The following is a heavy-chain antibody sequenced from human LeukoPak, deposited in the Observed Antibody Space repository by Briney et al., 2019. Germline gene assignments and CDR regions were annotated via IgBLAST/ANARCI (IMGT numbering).Heavy chain of an antibody. CDR2: ITWNGGST. J-gene: IGHJ4*02. CDR1: GSTFDDYG. D-gene: IGHD3-22*01. CDR3: ARGGYYYDSSGYSLDY. Sequence: GSLRLSCAASGSTFDDYGMSWVRQAPGKGLEWVSGITWNGGSTGYANSVKGRFTISRDNAKNSLYLQMNSLRAEDTALYYCARGGYYYDSSGYSLDYWGQGILVTVSS. V-gene: IGHV3-20*04.